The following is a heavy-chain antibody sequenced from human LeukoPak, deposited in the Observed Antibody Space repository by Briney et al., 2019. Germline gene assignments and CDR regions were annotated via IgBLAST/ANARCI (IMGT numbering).Heavy chain of an antibody. D-gene: IGHD6-6*01. V-gene: IGHV1-24*01. CDR2: FDPEDGET. Sequence: GASVKDSCKDSGYPLTELSKHWVRQAPGKGLEWMGGFDPEDGETIYAQKFQGRVTMTEDTSTDTAYMELSSLRSEDTAIYYCATRRGILIAARPFSFYYGMDVWGQGTPVTVSS. CDR3: ATRRGILIAARPFSFYYGMDV. J-gene: IGHJ6*02. CDR1: GYPLTELS.